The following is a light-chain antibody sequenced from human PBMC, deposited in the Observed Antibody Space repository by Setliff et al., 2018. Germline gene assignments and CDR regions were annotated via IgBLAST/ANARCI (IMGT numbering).Light chain of an antibody. CDR3: QQLYSYPRT. CDR1: QDISSY. V-gene: IGKV1-9*01. J-gene: IGKJ3*01. CDR2: AAS. Sequence: DIQLTQSPSFLSASVGDRVTITCRASQDISSYLGWYQQKPGKAPRLLIYAASTLQSGVPSGFSGSGSGTEFTLTISSLQPEDFATYYCQQLYSYPRTFGPGTKVDIK.